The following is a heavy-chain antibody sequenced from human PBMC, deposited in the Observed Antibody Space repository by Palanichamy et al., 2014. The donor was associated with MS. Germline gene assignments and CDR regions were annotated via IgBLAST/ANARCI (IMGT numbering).Heavy chain of an antibody. CDR2: IHYSGTT. V-gene: IGHV4-31*03. D-gene: IGHD2-15*01. J-gene: IGHJ6*02. Sequence: VQLQESGPRTGEAFTDPVPHLHCLWWLHQQWCFFWSWIRQHPGKGLEWIGYIHYSGTTYYNPSLKGRFTISVDTSKNQFSLKLTSVTAADTAVYYCARVVSGPKFMDLWGQGTTVTVSS. CDR1: WLHQQWCFF. CDR3: ARVVSGPKFMDL.